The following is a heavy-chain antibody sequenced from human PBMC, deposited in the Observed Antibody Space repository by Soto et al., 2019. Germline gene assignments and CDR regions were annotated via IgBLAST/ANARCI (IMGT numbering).Heavy chain of an antibody. V-gene: IGHV1-69*13. CDR3: ARPCNDYGDYVPAFDI. CDR1: GGTFSSYA. CDR2: IIPIFGTA. J-gene: IGHJ3*02. Sequence: SVKVSCKASGGTFSSYAISWVRQAPGQGLEWMGGIIPIFGTANYAQKFQGRVTITADESTSTAYMELSSLRSEDTAVYYCARPCNDYGDYVPAFDIWGQGTMVTVSS. D-gene: IGHD4-17*01.